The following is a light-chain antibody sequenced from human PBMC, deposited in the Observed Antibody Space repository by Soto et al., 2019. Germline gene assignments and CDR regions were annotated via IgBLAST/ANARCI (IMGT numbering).Light chain of an antibody. V-gene: IGKV1-5*01. CDR1: QSISSW. J-gene: IGKJ1*01. CDR2: DAS. CDR3: QQYNSYSPWT. Sequence: DIQMTQSPSSLSASVGDRATITCRASQSISSWLAWFQQKPGKVPKLLIFDASTLQTGVPSRFGGGGSGTEFTLTISGLQPDDFATYYCQQYNSYSPWTFGPGTKVDIK.